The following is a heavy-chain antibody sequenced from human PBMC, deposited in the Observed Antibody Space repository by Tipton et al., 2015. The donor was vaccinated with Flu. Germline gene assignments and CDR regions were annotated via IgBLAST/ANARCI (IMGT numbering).Heavy chain of an antibody. CDR1: GDSIRSSNYY. Sequence: TLSLTCGVSGDSIRSSNYYWGWIRQPPGKGLEWIANICPGSPYYNPSLKSRVTISIDTSRNQFSLKLSSVTAADTAVYYCARRDYSNYVSEPKNWFDPWGQGALVTVSS. CDR2: ICPGSP. V-gene: IGHV4-39*07. J-gene: IGHJ5*02. CDR3: ARRDYSNYVSEPKNWFDP. D-gene: IGHD4-11*01.